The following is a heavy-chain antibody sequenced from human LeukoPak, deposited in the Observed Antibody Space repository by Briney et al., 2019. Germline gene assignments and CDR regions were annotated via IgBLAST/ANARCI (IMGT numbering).Heavy chain of an antibody. J-gene: IGHJ6*02. CDR2: IYSGGST. D-gene: IGHD1-26*01. V-gene: IGHV3-53*01. CDR1: GFTVSSNY. Sequence: PGGSLRLSCAASGFTVSSNYMSWVRQAPGKGLEWDSVIYSGGSTYYADSVKGRFTISRDNSKNTLYLQMNSLRAEDTAVYYCARDLIVGATDYYGMDVWGQGTTVTVSS. CDR3: ARDLIVGATDYYGMDV.